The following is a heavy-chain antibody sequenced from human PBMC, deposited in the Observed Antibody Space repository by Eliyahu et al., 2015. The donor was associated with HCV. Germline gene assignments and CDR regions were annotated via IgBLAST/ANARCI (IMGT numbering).Heavy chain of an antibody. CDR2: ISTDGSEK. Sequence: QVQLVESGGGVVQPGRSLRLSCAASGFTFSSYAMTWVRQAPGKGLEWVAVISTDGSEKYFADSVNGRFTISRDNSKKTLYLQMDSPRLEDTAVYFCGTFNWLFDHWGQGTPVRVSS. CDR1: GFTFSSYA. D-gene: IGHD3-9*01. V-gene: IGHV3-30*03. J-gene: IGHJ4*02. CDR3: GTFNWLFDH.